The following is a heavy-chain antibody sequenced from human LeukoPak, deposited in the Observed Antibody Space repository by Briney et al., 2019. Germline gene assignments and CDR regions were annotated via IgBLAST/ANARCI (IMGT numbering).Heavy chain of an antibody. V-gene: IGHV4-59*01. D-gene: IGHD3-22*01. CDR2: IYYSGTT. Sequence: SETLSLACTVSGGSFSGYYWTWIRQPPGKGLEWLGYIYYSGTTNYNPSLKSRVTISIDTSKNQFSLKLTSVTAADTAVYYCARGKDYYDSSGYFFHYFDSWGQGTLVTVSS. CDR1: GGSFSGYY. CDR3: ARGKDYYDSSGYFFHYFDS. J-gene: IGHJ4*02.